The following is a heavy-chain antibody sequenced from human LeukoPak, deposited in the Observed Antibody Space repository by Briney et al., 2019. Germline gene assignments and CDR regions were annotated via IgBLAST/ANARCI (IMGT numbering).Heavy chain of an antibody. J-gene: IGHJ5*02. CDR1: GGTFSSYA. V-gene: IGHV1-69*13. CDR3: ASHSQGGTARELPYNWFDP. CDR2: IIPIFGTA. D-gene: IGHD1-26*01. Sequence: SVRVSCKASGGTFSSYAISWVRQAPGQGLEWMGGIIPIFGTANYAQKFQGRVTITADESTCTAYMELSSLRSEDTAVYYCASHSQGGTARELPYNWFDPWGQGTLVTVSS.